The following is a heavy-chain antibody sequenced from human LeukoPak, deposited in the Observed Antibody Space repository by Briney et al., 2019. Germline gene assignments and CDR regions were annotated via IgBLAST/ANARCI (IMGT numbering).Heavy chain of an antibody. D-gene: IGHD3-3*01. CDR2: IKLDGSEK. CDR1: GFSFSSYG. J-gene: IGHJ4*02. Sequence: PGGSLRLSCAASGFSFSSYGMHWVRQAPGKGLEWVANIKLDGSEKNYVDSVKGRFTISRDNTKNSLYLQMNSLRAEDTAVYYCARGVVYPTWSGPHWSDYWGQGTLVTVSS. V-gene: IGHV3-7*01. CDR3: ARGVVYPTWSGPHWSDY.